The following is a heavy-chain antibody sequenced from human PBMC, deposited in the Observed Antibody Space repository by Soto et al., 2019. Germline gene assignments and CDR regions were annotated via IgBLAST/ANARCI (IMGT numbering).Heavy chain of an antibody. Sequence: QVQLVQSGAEVRKPGASVNISCRASGFSFSDNLINWVRQAPGQSLEWMGWINPDNGNTSYAQTLQGRVTISRHSSGSIAYVELSDLTSKDTAVYSCARDILSVGPRANDAFDGWGQGTMVTVSS. D-gene: IGHD2-8*02. V-gene: IGHV1-3*01. CDR3: ARDILSVGPRANDAFDG. J-gene: IGHJ3*01. CDR2: INPDNGNT. CDR1: GFSFSDNL.